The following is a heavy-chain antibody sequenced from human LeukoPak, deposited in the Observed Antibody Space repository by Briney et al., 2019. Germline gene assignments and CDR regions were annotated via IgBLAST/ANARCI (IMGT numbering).Heavy chain of an antibody. CDR2: ISDSGGST. V-gene: IGHV3-23*01. J-gene: IGHJ4*02. Sequence: GGSLRLSCAASGFTFTSYAMSWVRQAPGKGLEWVSSISDSGGSTYYADSVKGRFTISRDNPKNTLYLQMNSLRAEDTAVYYCAKDGRPFQPLDPYFDYWGQGTLVTVSS. D-gene: IGHD1-1*01. CDR3: AKDGRPFQPLDPYFDY. CDR1: GFTFTSYA.